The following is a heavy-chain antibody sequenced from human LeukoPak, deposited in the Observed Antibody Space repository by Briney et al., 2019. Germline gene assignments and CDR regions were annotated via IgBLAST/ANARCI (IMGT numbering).Heavy chain of an antibody. CDR1: GYTFTSYG. Sequence: VASVKVSCKASGYTFTSYGISWVRQAPGQGLEWMGWISAYNGNTNYAQKLQGRVTMTTDTSTSTAYMELRSLRSDDTAVYYCARVEESSGYPYPDDYWGQGTLVTVSS. D-gene: IGHD3-22*01. J-gene: IGHJ4*02. CDR3: ARVEESSGYPYPDDY. V-gene: IGHV1-18*01. CDR2: ISAYNGNT.